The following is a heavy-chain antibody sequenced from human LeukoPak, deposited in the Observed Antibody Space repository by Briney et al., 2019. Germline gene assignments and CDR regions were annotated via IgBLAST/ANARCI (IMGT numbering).Heavy chain of an antibody. V-gene: IGHV3-30-3*01. CDR1: GFTFSSYA. Sequence: PGRSLRLSCAASGFTFSSYAMHWVRQAPGKGLEWVAVISYDGSNKYYADSVKGRFTISRDNSKNTLYLQMNSLRAEDTAVYYCARALWIQFDDAFDIWGQGTMVTVSS. J-gene: IGHJ3*02. D-gene: IGHD5-18*01. CDR3: ARALWIQFDDAFDI. CDR2: ISYDGSNK.